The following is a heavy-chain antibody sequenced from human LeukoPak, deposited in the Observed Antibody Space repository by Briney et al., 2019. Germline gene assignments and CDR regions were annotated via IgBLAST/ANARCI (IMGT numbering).Heavy chain of an antibody. J-gene: IGHJ4*02. CDR1: GFTFSSYA. Sequence: GGSLRLSCAASGFTFSSYAMHWVRQAPGEGLEWVAVISYDGSNKYYADSVKGRFTISRDNSKNTLYLQMNSLRAEDTAVYYCARVPDSTVTTSYFDYWGQGTLVTVSS. CDR3: ARVPDSTVTTSYFDY. CDR2: ISYDGSNK. D-gene: IGHD4-11*01. V-gene: IGHV3-30*01.